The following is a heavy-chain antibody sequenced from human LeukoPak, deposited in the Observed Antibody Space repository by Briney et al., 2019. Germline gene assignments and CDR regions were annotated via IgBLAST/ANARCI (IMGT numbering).Heavy chain of an antibody. CDR1: GGSTSSYY. D-gene: IGHD2-15*01. CDR2: IYYSGST. J-gene: IGHJ4*02. Sequence: SETLSLTCTVSGGSTSSYYWSWIRQPPGKGLEWIGYIYYSGSTNYNPSLKSRVTISVDTSKNQFSLKLSSVTAADTAVYYCARGIGGAPGYWGQGTLVTVSS. CDR3: ARGIGGAPGY. V-gene: IGHV4-59*01.